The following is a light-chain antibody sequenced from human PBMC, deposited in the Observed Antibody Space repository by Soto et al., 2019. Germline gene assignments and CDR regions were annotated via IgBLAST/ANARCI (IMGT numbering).Light chain of an antibody. Sequence: QAVVTQSPSASASLGASVKLTCTLSSGHSNYAIAWHQQQPEKGPRYLMKLNSDGRHSKGDGIPDRFSGSTSGAERYLTICSLQSEDEADYYCQTWGTGIQVFGGGTKLTVL. V-gene: IGLV4-69*01. CDR1: SGHSNYA. CDR3: QTWGTGIQV. J-gene: IGLJ2*01. CDR2: LNSDGRH.